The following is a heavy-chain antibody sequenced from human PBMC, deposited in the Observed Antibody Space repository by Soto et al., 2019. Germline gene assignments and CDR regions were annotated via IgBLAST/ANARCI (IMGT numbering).Heavy chain of an antibody. J-gene: IGHJ4*02. Sequence: ASVKVSCKASGYTFTTYGISWVRQAPGQGLEWMGWISASNDNTNYAQKLQGRVAMTTDTSTSTAYMELRSLRSDDTAMYYCARDTGSSSWYYFFDYWGQGTLVTVSS. CDR3: ARDTGSSSWYYFFDY. CDR1: GYTFTTYG. V-gene: IGHV1-18*01. D-gene: IGHD6-13*01. CDR2: ISASNDNT.